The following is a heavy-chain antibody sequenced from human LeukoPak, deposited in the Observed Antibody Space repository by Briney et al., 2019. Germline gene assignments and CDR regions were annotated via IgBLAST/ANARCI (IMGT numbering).Heavy chain of an antibody. J-gene: IGHJ2*01. Sequence: SETLSLPCPVSGGSISSYYWSWIRQPPGKGLEWIGYIYYSGSANYNPSLKSRVTISVDTSKNQFSLKLSSVTAADTAVYYCARDFDLWGRGTLVTVSS. CDR3: ARDFDL. CDR2: IYYSGSA. V-gene: IGHV4-59*01. CDR1: GGSISSYY.